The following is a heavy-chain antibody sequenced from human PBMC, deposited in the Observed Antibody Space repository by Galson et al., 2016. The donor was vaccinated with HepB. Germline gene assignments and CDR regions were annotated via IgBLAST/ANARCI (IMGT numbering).Heavy chain of an antibody. V-gene: IGHV3-23*01. CDR1: GFSFSGHA. J-gene: IGHJ3*02. CDR3: AKFVYTNYVRVHGLDI. CDR2: ISGGDGPT. Sequence: SLRLSCAASGFSFSGHALSWVRQAPGKGLEWVSNISGGDGPTSYADSVKGRFTIPRDNSKNTLYLQMNSLRAEDTAVYYCAKFVYTNYVRVHGLDIWGKGAMVTVSS. D-gene: IGHD4-11*01.